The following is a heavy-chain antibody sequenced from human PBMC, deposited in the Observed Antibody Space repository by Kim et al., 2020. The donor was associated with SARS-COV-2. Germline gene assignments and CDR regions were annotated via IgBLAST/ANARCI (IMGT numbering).Heavy chain of an antibody. CDR2: IYTSGST. CDR3: AIVPNDFWSWEAFDI. J-gene: IGHJ3*02. Sequence: SETLSLTCTVSGGSISSGSYYWSWIRQPAGKGLEWIGRIYTSGSTNYNPSLKSRVTISVDTSKNQFSLKLSSVTAADTAVYYCAIVPNDFWSWEAFDIWGQGTMVTVSS. V-gene: IGHV4-61*02. D-gene: IGHD3-3*01. CDR1: GGSISSGSYY.